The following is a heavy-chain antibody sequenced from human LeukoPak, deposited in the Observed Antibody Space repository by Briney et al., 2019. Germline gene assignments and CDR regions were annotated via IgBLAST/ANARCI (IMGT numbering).Heavy chain of an antibody. D-gene: IGHD3/OR15-3a*01. J-gene: IGHJ2*01. Sequence: GRSLRLSCAASAFTFSSYWMSWVRQAPGKGLEWVANIKEDGSDKNYVDSVKGRFTISRDNAKNTLYLQMNSLRAADTAVYYCTRWTDWYFDLWGRGTLVTVSS. V-gene: IGHV3-7*01. CDR2: IKEDGSDK. CDR1: AFTFSSYW. CDR3: TRWTDWYFDL.